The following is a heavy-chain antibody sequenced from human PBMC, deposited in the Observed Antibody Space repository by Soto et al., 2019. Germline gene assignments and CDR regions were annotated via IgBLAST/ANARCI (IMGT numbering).Heavy chain of an antibody. D-gene: IGHD3-22*01. CDR2: ISGSGGST. CDR3: ARRYYYDGSCRYGRDV. J-gene: IGHJ6*02. CDR1: GFTFSSYA. V-gene: IGHV3-23*01. Sequence: GGSLRLSCAASGFTFSSYAMSWVRQAPGKGLEWVSAISGSGGSTYYADSVKGRFTISRDNSKNTLFLQMNSLSAEDTAVYYWARRYYYDGSCRYGRDVWGQGTTVTVSS.